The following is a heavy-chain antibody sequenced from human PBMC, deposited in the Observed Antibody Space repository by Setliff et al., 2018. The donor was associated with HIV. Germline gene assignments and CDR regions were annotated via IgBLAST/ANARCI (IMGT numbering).Heavy chain of an antibody. V-gene: IGHV4-30-4*01. Sequence: PSETLSLTCTVSGGSISSGGYYWSWIRQHPGKGLEWIGYIYSSGSTYYNPSLKSRVTISADTSKNQFSLNIKSMTAADTAIYYCARHWYGSGSPLDSWGQGTLVTVSS. CDR1: GGSISSGGYY. J-gene: IGHJ4*02. D-gene: IGHD3-10*01. CDR2: IYSSGST. CDR3: ARHWYGSGSPLDS.